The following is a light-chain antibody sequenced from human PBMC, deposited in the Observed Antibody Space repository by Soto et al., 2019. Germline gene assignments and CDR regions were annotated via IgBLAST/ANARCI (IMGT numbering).Light chain of an antibody. Sequence: EIVMTQSPATLSVSPGESATLSCRASQSIRSHLAWYQLRPGQAPRLLIHGASSRASGIPDRFSGSGSGTDFTLTISRLKPEDFAVYYCRQYNDSPRTFGQGTKVDIK. CDR3: RQYNDSPRT. CDR2: GAS. V-gene: IGKV3D-15*01. J-gene: IGKJ1*01. CDR1: QSIRSH.